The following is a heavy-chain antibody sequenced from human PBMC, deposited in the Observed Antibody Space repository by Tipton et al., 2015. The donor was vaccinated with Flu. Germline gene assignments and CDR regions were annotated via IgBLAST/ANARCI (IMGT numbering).Heavy chain of an antibody. Sequence: QVQLVQSGAEVKKPGASVKVSCKASGYTFTGHYMHWVRQAPGQGPEWMGWINPNDNGTRYPQKFQGRVTMTRDTSISTVYMELTRLSFDDTAVYYCARDGAGYNGAFDMWGQGTMVTVSS. V-gene: IGHV1-2*02. CDR3: ARDGAGYNGAFDM. CDR2: INPNDNGT. CDR1: GYTFTGHY. D-gene: IGHD5-24*01. J-gene: IGHJ3*02.